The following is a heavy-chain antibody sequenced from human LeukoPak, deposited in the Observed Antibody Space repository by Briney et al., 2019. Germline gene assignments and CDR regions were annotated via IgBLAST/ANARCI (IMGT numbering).Heavy chain of an antibody. CDR1: GFTVSGNY. Sequence: PGGSLRLSCAASGFTVSGNYMSRVRQAPGKGLEWLSVIHGGGNTYYADSVKGRFTISRDSSKNTVFLQMDSLRAEDTAVYYCARDPGYGLGVDYGDYWGQGTLVTVSS. CDR2: IHGGGNT. V-gene: IGHV3-66*01. CDR3: ARDPGYGLGVDYGDY. J-gene: IGHJ4*02. D-gene: IGHD3-10*01.